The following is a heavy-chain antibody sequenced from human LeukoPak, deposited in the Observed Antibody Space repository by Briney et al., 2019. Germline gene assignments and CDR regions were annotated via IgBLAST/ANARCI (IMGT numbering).Heavy chain of an antibody. CDR3: AGSIWFGESTFDY. CDR1: GFTFSSYA. V-gene: IGHV3-23*01. CDR2: ISGSGGST. D-gene: IGHD3-10*01. J-gene: IGHJ4*02. Sequence: PGGSLRLSCAASGFTFSSYAMSWVRQAPGKGLEWVSAISGSGGSTYYADSVKGRFTISRDNSKNTLYLQMNSLRAEDTAVYYCAGSIWFGESTFDYWGQGTLVTVSS.